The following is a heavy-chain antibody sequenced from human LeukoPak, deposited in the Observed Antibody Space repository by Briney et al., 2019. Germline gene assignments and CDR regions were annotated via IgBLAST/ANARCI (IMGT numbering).Heavy chain of an antibody. D-gene: IGHD2-21*01. CDR3: ARDPGEPTPIDY. J-gene: IGHJ4*02. CDR2: NNVHTGDT. CDR1: GYTFTSYF. Sequence: ASGKVSCKASGYTFTSYFIHWVRQAPEQGLEWMGWNNVHTGDTSYAQKFQGRVTMTRDTSINTAYLELRSLRSDDTAVYYCARDPGEPTPIDYWGQGTVVVVSS. V-gene: IGHV1-2*02.